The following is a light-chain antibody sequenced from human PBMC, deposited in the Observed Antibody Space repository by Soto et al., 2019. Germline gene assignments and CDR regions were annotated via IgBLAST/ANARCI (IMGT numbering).Light chain of an antibody. Sequence: EIVLTQSPGTLSLSPGERATLSCRASQSVSSNYLAWYQQKPGQAPRLLIYGASSRATGIPDRFSGSGSGTDFTLTISRLEPEDFAAYYCQQYGNSLWTFGQGTKVEIK. V-gene: IGKV3-20*01. J-gene: IGKJ1*01. CDR1: QSVSSNY. CDR3: QQYGNSLWT. CDR2: GAS.